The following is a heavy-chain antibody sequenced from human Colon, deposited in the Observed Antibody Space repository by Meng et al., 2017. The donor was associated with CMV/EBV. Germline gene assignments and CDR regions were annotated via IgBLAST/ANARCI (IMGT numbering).Heavy chain of an antibody. Sequence: GESLKISCAASGFTFSSYWMSWVRQAPGKGLEWVANIKYDGSEKFYVDSVKGRFTISRDNAKNSLFLQMNSLRVDDTAVYYCGRNRVDLWGQGTSVTVSS. CDR1: GFTFSSYW. CDR2: IKYDGSEK. D-gene: IGHD1-14*01. V-gene: IGHV3-7*01. CDR3: GRNRVDL. J-gene: IGHJ5*02.